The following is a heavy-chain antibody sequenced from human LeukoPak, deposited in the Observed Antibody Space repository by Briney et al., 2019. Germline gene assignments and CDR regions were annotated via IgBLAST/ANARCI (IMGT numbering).Heavy chain of an antibody. CDR1: GFTFSSYG. CDR3: ARGPTVTTDAFDI. CDR2: IYSGGST. D-gene: IGHD4-17*01. Sequence: GGSLRLSCAASGFTFSSYGMHWVRQAPGKGLEWVSVIYSGGSTYYADSVKGRFTISRDNSKNTLYLQMNSLRAEDTAVYYCARGPTVTTDAFDIWGQGTMVTVSS. J-gene: IGHJ3*02. V-gene: IGHV3-NL1*01.